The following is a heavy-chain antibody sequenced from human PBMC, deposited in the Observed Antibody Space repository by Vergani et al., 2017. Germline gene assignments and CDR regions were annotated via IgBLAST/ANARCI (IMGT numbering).Heavy chain of an antibody. V-gene: IGHV1-2*02. Sequence: QVQLVQSGAEVKKPGSSVKVSCKASGGTFSSYAISWVRQAPGQGLEWMGGIIPNSGGTNYAQKFQGRVTMTRDTSISTAYMELSRLRSDDTAVYYCARGDYYDWYFDLWGRGTLVTVSS. CDR1: GGTFSSYA. D-gene: IGHD1-26*01. CDR3: ARGDYYDWYFDL. J-gene: IGHJ2*01. CDR2: IIPNSGGT.